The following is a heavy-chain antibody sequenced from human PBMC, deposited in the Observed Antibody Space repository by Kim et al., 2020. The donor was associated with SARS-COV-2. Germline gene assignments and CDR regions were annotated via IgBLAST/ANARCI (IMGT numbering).Heavy chain of an antibody. V-gene: IGHV4-39*01. J-gene: IGHJ3*02. D-gene: IGHD5-18*01. Sequence: SETLSLTCTVSGGSISSSSYYWGWIRQPPGKGLEWIGSIYYSGSTYYNPSLKSRVTISVDTSKNQFSLKLSSVTAADTAVYYCATRGYSYGFSGAFDIWGQGTMVTVSS. CDR2: IYYSGST. CDR1: GGSISSSSYY. CDR3: ATRGYSYGFSGAFDI.